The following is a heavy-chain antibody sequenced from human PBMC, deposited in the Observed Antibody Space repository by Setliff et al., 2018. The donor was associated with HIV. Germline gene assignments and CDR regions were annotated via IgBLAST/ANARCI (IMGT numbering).Heavy chain of an antibody. Sequence: ASVKVSCKSSGYSFTNHYMHWVRQAPGQGLEWMGWISDHNGNTNYAQKVQGRVTLTTDTSTSTAYMELRSLRSDDTAVYYCARVRVGATPLDYWGQGTLVTVSS. D-gene: IGHD1-26*01. CDR3: ARVRVGATPLDY. CDR2: ISDHNGNT. V-gene: IGHV1-18*04. CDR1: GYSFTNHY. J-gene: IGHJ4*02.